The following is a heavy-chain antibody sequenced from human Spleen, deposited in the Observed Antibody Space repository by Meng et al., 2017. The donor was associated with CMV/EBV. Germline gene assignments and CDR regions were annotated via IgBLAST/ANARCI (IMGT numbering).Heavy chain of an antibody. CDR2: INHSGST. D-gene: IGHD2-2*01. CDR1: GGSFSGYY. V-gene: IGHV4-34*01. CDR3: ARAIVVVPALYYYYGMDV. Sequence: SETLSLTCAIYGGSFSGYYWSWIRQPPGKGLEWIGEINHSGSTNYNPSLKSRVTISVDTSKNQFSLKLSSVTAADTAVYYCARAIVVVPALYYYYGMDVWGQGTTVTVSS. J-gene: IGHJ6*02.